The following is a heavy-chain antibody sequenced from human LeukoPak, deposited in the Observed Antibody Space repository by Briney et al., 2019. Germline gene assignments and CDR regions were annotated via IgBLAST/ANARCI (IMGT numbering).Heavy chain of an antibody. J-gene: IGHJ5*02. CDR2: ISSSSSYI. CDR3: ARDPAGGYYGSGSS. V-gene: IGHV3-21*01. CDR1: GFTFSSYS. D-gene: IGHD3-10*01. Sequence: GGSLRLSCAASGFTFSSYSMNWVRQAPGKGLEWVSSISSSSSYIYYADSVKGRFTISRDNAKNSLYLQMNSLGAEDTAVYYCARDPAGGYYGSGSSWGQGTLVTVSS.